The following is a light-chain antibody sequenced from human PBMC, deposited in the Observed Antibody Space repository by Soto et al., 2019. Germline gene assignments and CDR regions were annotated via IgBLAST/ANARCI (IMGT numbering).Light chain of an antibody. CDR1: SSDVGGYNF. CDR2: EVS. Sequence: QSVLTQPPSASGSPGQSVTISCTGTSSDVGGYNFVSWYQQHPGKAPKLMIYEVSERPSGVPDRFSGSKSGHTASLTVSWLQAEDAADYYCSSYAGSNIVVFGGGTKLTVL. V-gene: IGLV2-8*01. CDR3: SSYAGSNIVV. J-gene: IGLJ2*01.